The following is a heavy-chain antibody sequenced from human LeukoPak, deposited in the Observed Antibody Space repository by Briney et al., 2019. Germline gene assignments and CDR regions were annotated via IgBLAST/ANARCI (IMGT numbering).Heavy chain of an antibody. D-gene: IGHD6-19*01. J-gene: IGHJ4*02. CDR1: GFTFDDYG. V-gene: IGHV3-23*01. CDR3: AKGTGYSSGWYYFDY. CDR2: ISGSGGST. Sequence: GGSLRLSCAAYGFTFDDYGLSWVRQAPGKGLEWVSAISGSGGSTYYADSVKGRFTNSRDNSKNPLYLQTNSLRAEDTAVYYWAKGTGYSSGWYYFDYWGQGTLVTVSS.